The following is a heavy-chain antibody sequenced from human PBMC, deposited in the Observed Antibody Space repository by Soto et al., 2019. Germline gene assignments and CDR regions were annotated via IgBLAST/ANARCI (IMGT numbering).Heavy chain of an antibody. D-gene: IGHD4-17*01. J-gene: IGHJ3*01. CDR1: GFTFSTYA. CDR2: ISDAAGSA. CDR3: ARPYGGKIGDAPDL. Sequence: GGSLRLSCAASGFTFSTYAMSWVRQGPGKGLEWVSTISDAAGSAYYVDSVKGRFTISRDNSKKTLYLQMNSLRAADSAVYYCARPYGGKIGDAPDLWGQGTMVTVSS. V-gene: IGHV3-23*01.